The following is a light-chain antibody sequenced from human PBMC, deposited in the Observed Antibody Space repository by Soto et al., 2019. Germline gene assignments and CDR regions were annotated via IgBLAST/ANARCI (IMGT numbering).Light chain of an antibody. J-gene: IGKJ2*01. CDR1: RSVSSSN. Sequence: EIVLTQSPVTLSLSPGERATLCCRASRSVSSSNLAWYQQKPGQAPRLLIYAASSRATGIPDRFSGSGSGADFTLTISRLEPEDFAVYYCQQYGTSPPYTFGQGTKVEIK. CDR2: AAS. CDR3: QQYGTSPPYT. V-gene: IGKV3-20*01.